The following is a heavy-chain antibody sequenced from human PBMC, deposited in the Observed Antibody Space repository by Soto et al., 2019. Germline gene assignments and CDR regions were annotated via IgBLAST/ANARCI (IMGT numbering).Heavy chain of an antibody. Sequence: QVQLVQSGAEGKKPGSSVKVSCKASGGTFSSYAISWVRQAPGQGLEWMGGIIPIFGTANYAQRFQGRVNITADESTSTAYMELSSLRSEDTAVYYCAREYYYDSSGSYYVQSFLYFDLWGRGNLVTVSS. CDR2: IIPIFGTA. CDR3: AREYYYDSSGSYYVQSFLYFDL. J-gene: IGHJ2*01. D-gene: IGHD3-22*01. V-gene: IGHV1-69*01. CDR1: GGTFSSYA.